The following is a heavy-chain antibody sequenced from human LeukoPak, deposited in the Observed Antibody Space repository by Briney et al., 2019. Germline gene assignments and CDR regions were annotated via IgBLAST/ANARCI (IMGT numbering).Heavy chain of an antibody. CDR3: ATLTSIAAAGDY. D-gene: IGHD6-13*01. V-gene: IGHV1-8*01. CDR1: GYTFTSCD. J-gene: IGHJ4*02. CDR2: MNPNSGNT. Sequence: APVKVSCKASGYTFTSCDINWVRQATGQGLEWMGWMNPNSGNTGYAQKFQGRVTMTRNTSISTAYMELSSLRSEDTAVYYCATLTSIAAAGDYWGQGTLVTVSS.